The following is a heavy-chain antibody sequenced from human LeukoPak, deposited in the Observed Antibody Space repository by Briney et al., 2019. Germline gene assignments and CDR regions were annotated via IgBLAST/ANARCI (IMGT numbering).Heavy chain of an antibody. CDR3: AREKARNYYDSSGYPGDLDY. CDR1: GGSISSYY. D-gene: IGHD3-22*01. J-gene: IGHJ4*02. CDR2: INHSGST. Sequence: SETLSLTCTVSGGSISSYYWSWIRQPPGKGLEWIGEINHSGSTNYNPSLKSRVTISVDTSKNQFSLKLSSVTAADTAVYYCAREKARNYYDSSGYPGDLDYWGQGTLVTVSS. V-gene: IGHV4-34*01.